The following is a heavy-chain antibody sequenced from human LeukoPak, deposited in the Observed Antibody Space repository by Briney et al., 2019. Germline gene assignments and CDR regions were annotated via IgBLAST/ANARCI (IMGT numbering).Heavy chain of an antibody. J-gene: IGHJ4*02. V-gene: IGHV3-21*01. CDR2: ISSSSSYI. CDR1: GFTFSSYS. D-gene: IGHD3-9*01. Sequence: GGSLRLSCAASGFTFSSYSMNWVRQAPGKGLEWVSSISSSSSYIYYADSVKGRFTISRDNAKNSLYLQMNSLRAEDTAVYYCARDYDILTGPLGYWGQGTLVTVSS. CDR3: ARDYDILTGPLGY.